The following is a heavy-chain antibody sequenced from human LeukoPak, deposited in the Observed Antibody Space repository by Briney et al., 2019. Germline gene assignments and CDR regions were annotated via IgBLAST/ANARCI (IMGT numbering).Heavy chain of an antibody. V-gene: IGHV3-21*01. D-gene: IGHD6-13*01. CDR3: AREHSSSCNDY. Sequence: SGGSLRLSCAASGFTFSSYTINWVRQAPGKGLEWVSSISSSSTYMYYADSVKGRFTISRDNARNSLYLQMNNLRAEDTAVYYCAREHSSSCNDYWGQGTLVTVSS. CDR2: ISSSSTYM. CDR1: GFTFSSYT. J-gene: IGHJ4*02.